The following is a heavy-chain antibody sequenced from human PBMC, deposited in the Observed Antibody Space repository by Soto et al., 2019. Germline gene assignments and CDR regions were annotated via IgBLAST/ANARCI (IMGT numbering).Heavy chain of an antibody. V-gene: IGHV3-53*01. J-gene: IGHJ6*02. Sequence: QPEGSLRLSCVASGLTVSSNYMNWVRQAPGKGLEWGSLIHSGDRPFYADSVQGRFTISRDNSKNTIYLQMNSLRDEDTAVYYCAREEVHCPDGICSNWGGLYYGLDVWGQGTAVTVSS. CDR3: AREEVHCPDGICSNWGGLYYGLDV. CDR2: IHSGDRP. D-gene: IGHD2-8*01. CDR1: GLTVSSNY.